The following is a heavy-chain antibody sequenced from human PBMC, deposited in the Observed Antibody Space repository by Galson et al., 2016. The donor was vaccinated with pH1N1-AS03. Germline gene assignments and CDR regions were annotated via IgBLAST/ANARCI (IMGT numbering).Heavy chain of an antibody. D-gene: IGHD4-23*01. J-gene: IGHJ4*02. CDR3: ARDVGGPDDY. CDR1: GFTFSRYW. V-gene: IGHV3-74*01. Sequence: SLRLSCAASGFTFSRYWMHWVRQAPGKGRVWVSHINEDGSTTRYADSVKGRFTISRDNSESTLYLQMNSLGDDDTAVYYRARDVGGPDDYWGQGTLVTVSS. CDR2: INEDGSTT.